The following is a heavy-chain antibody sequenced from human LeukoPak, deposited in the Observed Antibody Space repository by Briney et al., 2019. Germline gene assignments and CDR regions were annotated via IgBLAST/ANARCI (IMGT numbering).Heavy chain of an antibody. Sequence: GSLKPSWSASCLGFSGYGMNWVRQAPRKGLEWVSSINENDDGTSYADSVKGRFTISRDNSRNTLYLQMNSLRGEDTAVYYCVKQYVDIWGQGTLVIVSS. J-gene: IGHJ5*02. CDR3: VKQYVDI. CDR2: INENDDGT. CDR1: CLGFSGYG. V-gene: IGHV3-23*01.